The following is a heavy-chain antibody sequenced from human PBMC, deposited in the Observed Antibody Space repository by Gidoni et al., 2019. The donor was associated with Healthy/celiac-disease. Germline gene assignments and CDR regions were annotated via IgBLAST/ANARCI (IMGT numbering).Heavy chain of an antibody. CDR2: INHSGST. J-gene: IGHJ4*02. CDR1: GGSFSGYY. CDR3: ARRGYGSGSYCDY. D-gene: IGHD3-10*01. Sequence: QVQLQQWGAGLLKPSETLSLTCAVYGGSFSGYYWSWIRQPPGKGLEWIGEINHSGSTNYNPSLKSRVTISVDTSKNQFSLKLSSVTAADTAVYYCARRGYGSGSYCDYWGQGTLVTVSS. V-gene: IGHV4-34*01.